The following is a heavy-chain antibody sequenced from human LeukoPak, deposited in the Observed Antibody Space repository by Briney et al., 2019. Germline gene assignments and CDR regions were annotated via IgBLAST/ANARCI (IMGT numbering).Heavy chain of an antibody. V-gene: IGHV3-23*01. J-gene: IGHJ3*02. CDR3: AKGAVLLWFGEFSFPNYFDI. D-gene: IGHD3-10*01. Sequence: PGGSLRLSCAASGFTFSSYAMSWVRQAPGKGLEWVSAISGSGGSTYYADSGKGRFTISRDNSKNTLCLQMNSLRAEDTAVYDCAKGAVLLWFGEFSFPNYFDIWGQGTMVTVSS. CDR1: GFTFSSYA. CDR2: ISGSGGST.